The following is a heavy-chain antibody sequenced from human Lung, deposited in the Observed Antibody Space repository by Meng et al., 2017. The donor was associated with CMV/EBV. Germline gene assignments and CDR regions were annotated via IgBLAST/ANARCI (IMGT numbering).Heavy chain of an antibody. CDR2: ISVNSGKT. V-gene: IGHV1-18*01. CDR1: GYTFTSYG. J-gene: IGHJ4*02. CDR3: VRGGWSLGY. D-gene: IGHD6-19*01. Sequence: ASVKVSCKASGYTFTSYGISWVRQAPGQGLEWMGWISVNSGKTTYAQKVQGRINMTTDTSTSTAYMELRSLRSDDTAVYYCVRGGWSLGYWGQGTLVTVSS.